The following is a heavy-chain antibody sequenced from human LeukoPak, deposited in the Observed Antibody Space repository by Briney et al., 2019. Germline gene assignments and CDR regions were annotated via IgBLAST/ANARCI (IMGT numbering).Heavy chain of an antibody. CDR3: AREEEWYASGTYYKGFDS. J-gene: IGHJ4*02. Sequence: PGGSLRLSCAASDFTFSNYWMTWVRQAPGKGLEWVSCISTRSTYIYYADSVKGRFTISRDNAKNSLYLQMNSLRADDTAVYYCAREEEWYASGTYYKGFDSWGQGTLVTVSS. CDR1: DFTFSNYW. D-gene: IGHD3-10*01. CDR2: ISTRSTYI. V-gene: IGHV3-21*01.